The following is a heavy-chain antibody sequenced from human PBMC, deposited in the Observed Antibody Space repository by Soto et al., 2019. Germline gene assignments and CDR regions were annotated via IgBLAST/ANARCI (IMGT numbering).Heavy chain of an antibody. CDR2: IYYSGST. J-gene: IGHJ4*02. CDR1: GGSISSSSYY. Sequence: QLQLQESSPGLVKPSETLSLTCTVSGGSISSSSYYWGWIRQPPGKGLEWIGSIYYSGSTYYNPCLMSRVTISVDTSKNQFSLKLSSVTAADTAVYYCARRDKYYYGSGSYYVFDYWGQGTLVTVSS. CDR3: ARRDKYYYGSGSYYVFDY. V-gene: IGHV4-39*01. D-gene: IGHD3-10*01.